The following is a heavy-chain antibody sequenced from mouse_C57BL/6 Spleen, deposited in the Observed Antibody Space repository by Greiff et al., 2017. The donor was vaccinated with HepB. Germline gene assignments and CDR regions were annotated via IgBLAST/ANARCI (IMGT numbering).Heavy chain of an antibody. D-gene: IGHD1-1*01. V-gene: IGHV1-42*01. CDR2: INPSTGGT. CDR3: DRSTGSSYVDDYFDY. CDR1: GYSFTGYY. Sequence: EVQLQQSGPELVKPGASVKISCKASGYSFTGYYMNWVKQSPEKSLEWIGEINPSTGGTTYNQKFKAKATLTVDKSSSTSYMHLKSLTSEDSAVYYCDRSTGSSYVDDYFDYWGQGTTLTVSS. J-gene: IGHJ2*01.